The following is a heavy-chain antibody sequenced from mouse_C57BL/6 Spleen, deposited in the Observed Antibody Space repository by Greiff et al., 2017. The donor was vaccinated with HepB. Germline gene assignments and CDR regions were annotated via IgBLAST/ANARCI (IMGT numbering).Heavy chain of an antibody. J-gene: IGHJ3*01. CDR1: GFTFTDYY. CDR2: IRNKANGYTT. V-gene: IGHV7-3*01. CDR3: ARYGWDLAWFAY. D-gene: IGHD4-1*01. Sequence: EVKLMESGGGLVQPGGSLSLSCAASGFTFTDYYMSWVRQPPGKALEWLGFIRNKANGYTTEYSASVKGLFTISRDNSQSILYLQMNALRAADSATDFCARYGWDLAWFAYWGQGTLVTVSA.